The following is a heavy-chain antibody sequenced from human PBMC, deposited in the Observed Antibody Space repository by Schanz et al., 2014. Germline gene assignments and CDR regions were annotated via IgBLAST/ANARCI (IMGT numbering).Heavy chain of an antibody. CDR3: AKDLGVDCGDGCFNWYFDL. CDR2: IYSSGNT. CDR1: GGSISNYH. D-gene: IGHD2-21*02. J-gene: IGHJ2*01. Sequence: QVQLQESGPGQVRPSETLSLTCTVSGGSISNYHWSWIQQPPGKGLEWLGYIYSSGNTNYNPSLKRRVTISVDTSKNHFSLTLSSVAAADTAVYFCAKDLGVDCGDGCFNWYFDLWGRGPLVTVSS. V-gene: IGHV4-59*01.